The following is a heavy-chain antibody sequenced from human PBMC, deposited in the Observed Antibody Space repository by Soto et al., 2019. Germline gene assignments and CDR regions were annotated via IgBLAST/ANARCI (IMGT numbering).Heavy chain of an antibody. CDR3: ARAWGYSYGFDP. CDR1: GYTFTSYD. Sequence: ASVKVSCKASGYTFTSYDINWVRQATGQGLEWMGWMNPNNGNTNYAQKLQGRVTMTTDTPTSTAYMELRSLRSDDTAVYYCARAWGYSYGFDPWGQGTLVTVSS. J-gene: IGHJ5*02. V-gene: IGHV1-18*01. D-gene: IGHD5-18*01. CDR2: MNPNNGNT.